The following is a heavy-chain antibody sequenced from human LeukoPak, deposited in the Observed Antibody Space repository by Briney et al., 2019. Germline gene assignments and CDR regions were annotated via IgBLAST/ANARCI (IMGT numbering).Heavy chain of an antibody. J-gene: IGHJ3*02. CDR2: ISSSSSYI. CDR3: ARDPTRNPEGHDAFDI. CDR1: GITFSSYS. V-gene: IGHV3-21*01. Sequence: TGGSLRLSCAASGITFSSYSMNWVRQAPGKGLEWVSSISSSSSYIYYADSVKGRFTISRDNAKNSLYLQMNSLRAEDTAVYYCARDPTRNPEGHDAFDIWGQGTMVTVSS. D-gene: IGHD1-14*01.